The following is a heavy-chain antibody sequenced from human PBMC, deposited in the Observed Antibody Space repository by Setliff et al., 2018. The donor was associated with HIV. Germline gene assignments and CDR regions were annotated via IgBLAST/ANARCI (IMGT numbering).Heavy chain of an antibody. V-gene: IGHV4-4*08. CDR3: ARGEPVDILTGYFDY. D-gene: IGHD3-9*01. CDR2: IYTSGSS. Sequence: SETLSLTCTVSGVSGGSINNYQRSWIRQPPGKGLEWIGYIYTSGSSNYNPSLKSRVTISGDTSKRQFSLKMSSVTAADTAVYYCARGEPVDILTGYFDYWGQGTLVTVSS. CDR1: GGSINNYQ. J-gene: IGHJ4*02.